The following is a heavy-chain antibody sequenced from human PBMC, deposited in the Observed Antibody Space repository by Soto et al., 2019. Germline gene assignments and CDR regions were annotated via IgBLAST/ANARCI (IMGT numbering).Heavy chain of an antibody. J-gene: IGHJ5*02. CDR2: ISSSGGST. CDR3: ARSDLGGHGWSDT. V-gene: IGHV3-23*01. Sequence: EVHLLESGGTLVQPGGSLRLSCAASGFTFSSYAMTWVRQAPGKGLERVSVISSSGGSTYHGDSVKGRFTVSRDNSKITLYLQSNSLGAEDTAIYSCARSDLGGHGWSDTCGQGTLVTASS. CDR1: GFTFSSYA. D-gene: IGHD5-12*01.